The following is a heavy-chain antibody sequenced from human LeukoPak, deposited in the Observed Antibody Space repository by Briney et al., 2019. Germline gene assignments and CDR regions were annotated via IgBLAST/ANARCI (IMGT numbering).Heavy chain of an antibody. CDR3: VRESRGWYEDS. D-gene: IGHD6-19*01. CDR2: IHHSGIT. V-gene: IGHV4-4*08. Sequence: SETLSLTCTVSGGSISSYYWSWIRQPPGKGLEWIGSIHHSGITYYTPSLESRVTISLDTSKNQFSLRLFSLTAADTAVYYCVRESRGWYEDSWGQGTLVTVSS. J-gene: IGHJ4*02. CDR1: GGSISSYY.